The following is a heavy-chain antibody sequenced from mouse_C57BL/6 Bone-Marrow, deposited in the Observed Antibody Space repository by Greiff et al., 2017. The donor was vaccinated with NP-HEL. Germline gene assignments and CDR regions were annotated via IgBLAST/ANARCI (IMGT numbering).Heavy chain of an antibody. Sequence: EVQRVESGGGLVKPGGSLKLSCAASGFTFSDYGMHWVRQAPEKGLEWVAYISSGSSTIYYADTVKGRFTISRDNAKNTLFLQMTSLRSEDTAMYYCARGGRSKDWFAYWGQGTLVTVSA. CDR2: ISSGSSTI. D-gene: IGHD1-1*01. CDR1: GFTFSDYG. CDR3: ARGGRSKDWFAY. J-gene: IGHJ3*01. V-gene: IGHV5-17*01.